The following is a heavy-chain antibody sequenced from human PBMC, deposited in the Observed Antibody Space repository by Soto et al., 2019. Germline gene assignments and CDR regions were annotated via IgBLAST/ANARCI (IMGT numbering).Heavy chain of an antibody. Sequence: PGGSLRLSCAASGFTFGNYFMNWVRQAPGKGLEWVSYISDSSSTIHYADSVKGRFTISRDNAKNSLYLQMNSLRAEDTAVYYCARDDYPYYDDSSGYHFDYWGQGALVTVSS. J-gene: IGHJ4*02. D-gene: IGHD3-22*01. CDR2: ISDSSSTI. V-gene: IGHV3-48*01. CDR1: GFTFGNYF. CDR3: ARDDYPYYDDSSGYHFDY.